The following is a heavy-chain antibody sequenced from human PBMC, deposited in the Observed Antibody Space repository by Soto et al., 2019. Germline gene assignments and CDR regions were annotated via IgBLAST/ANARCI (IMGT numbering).Heavy chain of an antibody. CDR2: IKSKTDGGTT. J-gene: IGHJ4*02. Sequence: EVQLVESGGGLVKPGGSLRLSCAASGFTFSNAWMNWVRQAPGKGLEWVGRIKSKTDGGTTDYAAPVKGRFTISRDDSKNTLYLQMKSLKTEDTAVYYCTTPQRYCSGGSCPWYVDYWGQGTLVTVSS. V-gene: IGHV3-15*07. D-gene: IGHD2-15*01. CDR3: TTPQRYCSGGSCPWYVDY. CDR1: GFTFSNAW.